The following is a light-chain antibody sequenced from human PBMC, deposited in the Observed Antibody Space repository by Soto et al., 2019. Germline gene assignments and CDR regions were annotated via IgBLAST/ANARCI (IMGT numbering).Light chain of an antibody. V-gene: IGKV3-15*01. Sequence: EFVLTQSPGTLSLSPGERATLSCRASQSLTNSFIAWYQQKPGQAPRLLIHDASTRATGIPARFSGSGSGTEFILTISSVESEDFAIYYCQQHNGWPTFGQGTRLEIK. CDR1: QSLTNS. CDR3: QQHNGWPT. J-gene: IGKJ5*01. CDR2: DAS.